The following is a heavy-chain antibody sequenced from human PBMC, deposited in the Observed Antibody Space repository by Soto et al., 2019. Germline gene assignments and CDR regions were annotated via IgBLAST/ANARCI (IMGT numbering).Heavy chain of an antibody. V-gene: IGHV3-53*01. J-gene: IGHJ6*02. CDR3: ARTLQDYGMDV. CDR2: IYSGGST. Sequence: GGSLRLSCAASGFTVSSNYMSWVRQAPGKGLEWVSVIYSGGSTYYADSVKGRFTISRDNSKNTLYLQMNSLRAEDTAVYYCARTLQDYGMDVWGQGTTVTVSS. CDR1: GFTVSSNY.